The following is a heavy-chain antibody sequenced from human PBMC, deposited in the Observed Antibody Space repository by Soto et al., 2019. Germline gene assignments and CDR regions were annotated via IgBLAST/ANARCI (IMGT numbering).Heavy chain of an antibody. Sequence: EVQLVESGGGLVQPGGSLRLSCAASGFTFRNYWMHWVRQVPGKGLVWVSRINSDGGSTSYADSVKGRFTISRDNAKNTLYLQMNSLRADDTDVYYCARLEVAGTVRWFDPWGQGTLVTVSS. CDR3: ARLEVAGTVRWFDP. V-gene: IGHV3-74*01. D-gene: IGHD6-19*01. CDR1: GFTFRNYW. J-gene: IGHJ5*02. CDR2: INSDGGST.